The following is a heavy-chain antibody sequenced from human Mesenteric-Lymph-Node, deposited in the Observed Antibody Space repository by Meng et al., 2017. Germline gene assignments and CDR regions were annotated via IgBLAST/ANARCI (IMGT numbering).Heavy chain of an antibody. V-gene: IGHV7-4-1*02. CDR3: ARGVYYDSSGYYSFPY. CDR1: GYTFTSYA. D-gene: IGHD3-22*01. J-gene: IGHJ4*02. CDR2: INTNTGNP. Sequence: QWPLVQPGSELNNPGASGTVAYRASGYTFTSYAMNWVRQSTGQGLEWMGWINTNTGNPTYAQGFTGRFVFSLDTSVSTAYLQISSLKAEDTAVYYCARGVYYDSSGYYSFPYWGQGTLVTVSS.